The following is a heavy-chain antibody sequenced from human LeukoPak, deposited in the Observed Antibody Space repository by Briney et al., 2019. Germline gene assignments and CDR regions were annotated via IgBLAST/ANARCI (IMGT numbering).Heavy chain of an antibody. J-gene: IGHJ4*02. Sequence: ASVKVSCKASGYTFTGYYMHWVRQAPGQGLEWMGRINPNSGGTNYAQKFQGRVTMTRDTSISTAYMELSRLRSDDTAVYCCARVWYSSSSERAGDYWGQGTLVTVSS. V-gene: IGHV1-2*06. CDR2: INPNSGGT. CDR1: GYTFTGYY. D-gene: IGHD6-6*01. CDR3: ARVWYSSSSERAGDY.